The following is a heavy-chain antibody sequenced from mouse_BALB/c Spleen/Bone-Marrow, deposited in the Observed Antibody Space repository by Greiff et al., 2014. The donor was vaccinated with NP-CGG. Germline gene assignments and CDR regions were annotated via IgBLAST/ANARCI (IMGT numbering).Heavy chain of an antibody. Sequence: QVHVKQSGPELVKPGALVKISCKASGYTFTSYDINWVKQRPGQGLEWIGWIYPGDGSTKYNEKFKGKATLTADKSSSTAYMQLSSLTSENSAVYFCARSGDSSGYGFAYWGRGTLVTVSA. CDR3: ARSGDSSGYGFAY. J-gene: IGHJ3*01. D-gene: IGHD3-2*01. CDR2: IYPGDGST. V-gene: IGHV1S56*01. CDR1: GYTFTSYD.